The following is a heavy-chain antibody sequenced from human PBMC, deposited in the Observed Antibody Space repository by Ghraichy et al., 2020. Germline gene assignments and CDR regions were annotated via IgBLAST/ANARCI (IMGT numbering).Heavy chain of an antibody. V-gene: IGHV2-5*02. D-gene: IGHD3-9*01. J-gene: IGHJ4*02. CDR2: IYWDDDK. CDR3: AHTGTVAAGRYYLDY. CDR1: GFSLSTSGVA. Sequence: SGPTLVKPTQTLTLTCTFSGFSLSTSGVAVDWIRQPPRKALEWLALIYWDDDKRYSPSLKSRLTITKDTSKNQVVLTITNMEPVDTATYYCAHTGTVAAGRYYLDYWGQGTLVTVSS.